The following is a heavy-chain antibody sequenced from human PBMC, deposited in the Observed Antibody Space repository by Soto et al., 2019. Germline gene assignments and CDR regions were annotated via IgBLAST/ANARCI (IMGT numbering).Heavy chain of an antibody. CDR1: GGSISNYY. CDR3: ARGNNWNAGVMDH. Sequence: QVQLQESGPRLMKPSETLSLTCSLSGGSISNYYWNWIRQPPGKGLEWIGYIHHSGTTNCNPSLQSRVTMSVDTSRNQFSLKLTSVTAADTAVYYCARGNNWNAGVMDHWGQGTLVTVSS. CDR2: IHHSGTT. D-gene: IGHD1-20*01. V-gene: IGHV4-59*01. J-gene: IGHJ4*02.